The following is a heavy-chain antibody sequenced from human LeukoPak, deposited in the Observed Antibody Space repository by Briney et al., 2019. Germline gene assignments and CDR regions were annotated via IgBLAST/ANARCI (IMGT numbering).Heavy chain of an antibody. CDR2: IRYDGFNE. D-gene: IGHD3-22*01. J-gene: IGHJ4*02. Sequence: GESLRLSCAASGFTFSAYAMHWVRQAPGKGLDWVAFIRYDGFNEYYADSVKGRFTISRDNSKNTVYLQMNSLRAEDTAVYYCAKNLGHYDSSGFLFDYWGQGALVTVSS. CDR1: GFTFSAYA. CDR3: AKNLGHYDSSGFLFDY. V-gene: IGHV3-30*02.